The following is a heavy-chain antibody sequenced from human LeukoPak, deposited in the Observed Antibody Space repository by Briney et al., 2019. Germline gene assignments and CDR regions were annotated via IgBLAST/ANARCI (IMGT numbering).Heavy chain of an antibody. J-gene: IGHJ6*02. CDR2: INHSGST. V-gene: IGHV4-34*01. D-gene: IGHD3-22*01. CDR1: GGSFSGYY. Sequence: SETLSLTCAVYGGSFSGYYWSWIRQPPGKGLEWIGEINHSGSTNYNPSLKSRVTISVDTSKNQFSLKLSSVTAADTAVYYCARGRGSSGYYVSYYYYGTDVWGQGTTVTVSS. CDR3: ARGRGSSGYYVSYYYYGTDV.